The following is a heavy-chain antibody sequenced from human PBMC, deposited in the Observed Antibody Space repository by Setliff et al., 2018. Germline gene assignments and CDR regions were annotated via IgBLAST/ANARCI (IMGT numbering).Heavy chain of an antibody. CDR2: IYYSGST. Sequence: SETLSLTCTVSGGSISSSSYYWGWIRQPPGKGLEWIGSIYYSGSTYYNPSLKSRVTISVDTSKNQFSLNLSSVTAADTAVYYCARLGGSSTSGGFYYFYYYMDVWGNGTTVTVSS. CDR3: ARLGGSSTSGGFYYFYYYMDV. CDR1: GGSISSSSYY. D-gene: IGHD2-2*01. J-gene: IGHJ6*03. V-gene: IGHV4-39*01.